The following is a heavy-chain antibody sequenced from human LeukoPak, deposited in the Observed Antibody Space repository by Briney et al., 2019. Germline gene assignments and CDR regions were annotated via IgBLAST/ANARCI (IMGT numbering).Heavy chain of an antibody. CDR3: ARAYKASPLHNAIDS. J-gene: IGHJ4*02. CDR2: TDHSGTT. D-gene: IGHD1-14*01. CDR1: GGSFSGYF. Sequence: SETLSLTCAVYGGSFSGYFWSWIRQTPGKGLEWIGETDHSGTTNYNPSLKSRVIISPDTSKSQFSLEVNSVTAADTAVYYCARAYKASPLHNAIDSWGQGTLVTVSS. V-gene: IGHV4-34*01.